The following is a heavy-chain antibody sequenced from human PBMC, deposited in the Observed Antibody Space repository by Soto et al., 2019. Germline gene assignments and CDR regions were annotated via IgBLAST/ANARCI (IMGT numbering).Heavy chain of an antibody. CDR3: ARDPEIFDS. CDR2: ISAYNGNT. CDR1: GYTFTSYG. V-gene: IGHV1-18*01. Sequence: QVQLVQSGAEVKKPGASVKVSCKASGYTFTSYGISWVRQAPGQGLEWMGWISAYNGNTKYAQKHQGRVTMTTDTSTSTASMQLRSLRSNDTAVYYRARDPEIFDSWGQGTLVPVSS. J-gene: IGHJ4*02.